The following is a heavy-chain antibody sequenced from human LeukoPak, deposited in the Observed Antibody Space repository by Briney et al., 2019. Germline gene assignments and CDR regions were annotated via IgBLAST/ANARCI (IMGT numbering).Heavy chain of an antibody. CDR1: GYTFTSYD. CDR2: MNPNSGNT. CDR3: AIWLWGDRYSGSYYGAFDI. V-gene: IGHV1-8*01. J-gene: IGHJ3*02. Sequence: GASVKVSCKASGYTFTSYDINWVRQATGQGLEWMGWMNPNSGNTGYAQKFQGRVTMTRNTSISTAYMELSSLRSEDTAVYYCAIWLWGDRYSGSYYGAFDIWGQGTMVTVSS. D-gene: IGHD1-26*01.